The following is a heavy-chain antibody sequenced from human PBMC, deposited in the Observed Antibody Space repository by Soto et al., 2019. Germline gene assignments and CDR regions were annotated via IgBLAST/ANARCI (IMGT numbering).Heavy chain of an antibody. CDR1: GGSFSGYY. CDR2: INHSGST. J-gene: IGHJ3*02. CDR3: AGANPSFYSSGWYVAAFDI. D-gene: IGHD6-19*01. V-gene: IGHV4-34*09. Sequence: SETLSLTCAVYGGSFSGYYWSWIRQPPGKGLEWIGEINHSGSTYYNPSLKSRVTISVDTSKNQFSLKLSSVTAADTAVYYCAGANPSFYSSGWYVAAFDIWGQGTMVTVSS.